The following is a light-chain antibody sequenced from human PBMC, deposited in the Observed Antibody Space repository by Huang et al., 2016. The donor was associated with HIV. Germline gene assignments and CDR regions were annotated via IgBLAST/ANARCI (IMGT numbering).Light chain of an antibody. CDR3: QQLNSYPLT. CDR2: PAS. Sequence: IQLTQSPSSLSASVGDRVTITCRASQGISSYLAWYQQRPGKAPNLLIYPASTLQSGVPSRFSGSGSGTDFTLTISSLQPEDFAIYYCQQLNSYPLTFGGGTKVEIK. V-gene: IGKV1-9*01. J-gene: IGKJ4*01. CDR1: QGISSY.